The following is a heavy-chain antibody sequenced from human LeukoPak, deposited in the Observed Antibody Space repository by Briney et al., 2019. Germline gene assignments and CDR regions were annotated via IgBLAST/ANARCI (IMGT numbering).Heavy chain of an antibody. CDR3: ARDWLGYYYDC. CDR2: TYYRSKWYN. CDR1: GDSVSSDSPA. D-gene: IGHD6-19*01. J-gene: IGHJ4*02. Sequence: SQTLSLTCAISGDSVSSDSPAWNWIRQSPSRGLEWLGRTYYRSKWYNDYAVSVKGRITINPDTSKNQFSLHLNSVTPEDTAVYYCARDWLGYYYDCWGQGTVVTVSS. V-gene: IGHV6-1*01.